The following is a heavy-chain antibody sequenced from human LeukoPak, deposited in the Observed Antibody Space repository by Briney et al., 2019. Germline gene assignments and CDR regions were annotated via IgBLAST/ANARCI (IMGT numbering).Heavy chain of an antibody. CDR3: AIQRVVSTGQFDY. J-gene: IGHJ4*02. CDR2: ISGSGGST. D-gene: IGHD3-22*01. Sequence: GGSLRLSCAASGFNFTIGAMSWVRQAPGKGLEWVSAISGSGGSTYYADSVKGRFTISRDNSKDTLYLQMNSLRAEDTAVYYCAIQRVVSTGQFDYWGQGTLVTVSS. CDR1: GFNFTIGA. V-gene: IGHV3-23*01.